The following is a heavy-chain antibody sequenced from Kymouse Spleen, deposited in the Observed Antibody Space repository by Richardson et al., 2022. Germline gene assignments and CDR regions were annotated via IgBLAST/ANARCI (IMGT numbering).Heavy chain of an antibody. CDR2: ISWNSGSI. CDR3: AKDPRDILTGYSYFDY. Sequence: EVQLVESGGGLVQPGRSLRLSCAASGFTFDDYAMHWVRQAPGKGLEWVSGISWNSGSIGYADSVKGRFTISRDNAKNSLYLQMNSLRAEDTALYYCAKDPRDILTGYSYFDYWGQGTLVTVSS. V-gene: IGHV3-9*01. J-gene: IGHJ4*02. CDR1: GFTFDDYA. D-gene: IGHD3-9*01.